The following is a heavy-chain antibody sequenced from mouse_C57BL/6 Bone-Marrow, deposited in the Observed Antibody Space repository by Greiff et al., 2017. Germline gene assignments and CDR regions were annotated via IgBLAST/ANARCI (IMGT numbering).Heavy chain of an antibody. Sequence: EVQLQQSGPVLVKPGASVKMSCKASGYTFTDYYMNWVKQSHGKSLEWIGVINPYNGGTSYNQKFKGKATLTVDKSSSTAYMELNSLTSDDSTVYYCAIALVALYAMDYWGQGTSVTVSS. CDR1: GYTFTDYY. CDR2: INPYNGGT. V-gene: IGHV1-19*01. D-gene: IGHD1-1*01. CDR3: AIALVALYAMDY. J-gene: IGHJ4*01.